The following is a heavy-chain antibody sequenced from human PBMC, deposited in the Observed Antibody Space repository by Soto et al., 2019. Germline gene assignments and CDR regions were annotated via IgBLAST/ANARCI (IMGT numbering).Heavy chain of an antibody. CDR3: AKWGSSYDFWSGYPSPNYFDY. J-gene: IGHJ4*02. Sequence: GGSLRLSCAASGFTFSSYAMSWVRQAPGKGLEWVSAISGSGGSTYYADSVKGRFTISRDNSKNTLYLQMNSLRAEDTAVYYCAKWGSSYDFWSGYPSPNYFDYWGQGTLVTVSS. D-gene: IGHD3-3*01. CDR2: ISGSGGST. CDR1: GFTFSSYA. V-gene: IGHV3-23*01.